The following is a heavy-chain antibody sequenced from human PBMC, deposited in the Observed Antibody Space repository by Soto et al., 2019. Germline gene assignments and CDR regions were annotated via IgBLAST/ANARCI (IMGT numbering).Heavy chain of an antibody. J-gene: IGHJ4*02. CDR3: ASPAASGLF. V-gene: IGHV1-69*01. CDR2: ITPIFGTP. D-gene: IGHD2-2*01. CDR1: GVSFTTYA. Sequence: QVQLVQSGAEVKRLGSSVKVSCKTSGVSFTTYAFNWVRQAPGQGLEWMGAITPIFGTPDYAPKFQGRVTISADESTSSVYMELTSLRFDATAVYYCASPAASGLFWGQGSLVTVSS.